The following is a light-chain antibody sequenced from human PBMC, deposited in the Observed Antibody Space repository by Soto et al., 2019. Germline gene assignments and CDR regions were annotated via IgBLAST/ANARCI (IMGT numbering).Light chain of an antibody. CDR1: QGISTW. Sequence: IQMTQKQTSLSASVGDRVTITCRAGQGISTWLAWYQQKPGKAPSLLIFGASSLHSGIPSRFSGSGSGTFFTLTISSLQPEDFTTYYCQQAKSFPLTFGGVSNVDIK. CDR3: QQAKSFPLT. V-gene: IGKV1-12*01. CDR2: GAS. J-gene: IGKJ4*01.